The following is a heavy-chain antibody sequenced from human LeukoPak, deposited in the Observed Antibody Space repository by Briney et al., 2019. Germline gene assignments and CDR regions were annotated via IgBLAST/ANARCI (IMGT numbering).Heavy chain of an antibody. CDR1: GFTFTTPG. Sequence: GGSLRLSCAASGFTFTTPGMHWVRQAPGKGPQWGAFAGNDRRIKYNENSVEGRFTISRDNSKNTLYLQMNSLRPEDTAVYYCASTEGVTDKWLDPWGQGTLVTVSS. CDR3: ASTEGVTDKWLDP. D-gene: IGHD2-8*01. CDR2: AGNDRRIK. J-gene: IGHJ5*02. V-gene: IGHV3-30*02.